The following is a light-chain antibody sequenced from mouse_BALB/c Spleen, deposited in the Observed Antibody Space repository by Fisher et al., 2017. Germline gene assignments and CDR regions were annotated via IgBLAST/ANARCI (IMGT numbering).Light chain of an antibody. J-gene: IGKJ2*01. Sequence: DIVITQTPTTMAASPGEKITITCSASSSISSNYLHWYQQKPGFSPKLLIYRTSNLASGVPARFSGSGSGTSYSLTISSMEAEDAATYYCHQYHRSPYTFGGGTKLEIK. CDR3: HQYHRSPYT. CDR2: RTS. CDR1: SSISSNY. V-gene: IGKV4-91*01.